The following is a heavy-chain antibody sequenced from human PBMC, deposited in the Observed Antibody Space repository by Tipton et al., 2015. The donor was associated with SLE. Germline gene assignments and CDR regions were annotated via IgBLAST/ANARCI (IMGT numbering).Heavy chain of an antibody. Sequence: SLRLSCAASGFTVSSNYMSWVRQAPGKGLEWVSVIYSGGSTYYADSVKGRFTISRDNSKNTLYLQMNSLRAEDTAVYYCAREDRAGAFDIWGQGTMVTVPS. V-gene: IGHV3-66*02. D-gene: IGHD1-14*01. CDR2: IYSGGST. CDR1: GFTVSSNY. CDR3: AREDRAGAFDI. J-gene: IGHJ3*02.